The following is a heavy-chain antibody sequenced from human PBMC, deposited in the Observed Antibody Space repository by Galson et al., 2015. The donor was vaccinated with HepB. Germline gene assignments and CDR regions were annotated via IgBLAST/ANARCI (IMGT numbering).Heavy chain of an antibody. CDR2: LNQHGNEK. V-gene: IGHV3-7*03. D-gene: IGHD3-3*01. J-gene: IGHJ3*01. CDR1: GFTFTDHW. Sequence: SLRLSCAASGFTFTDHWMSCVRQTPRRGLEWVTNLNQHGNEKYYADSVKGRFSISRDNAKNSLYLQMNSQMDEGAAVYYCVRDALGGYDFWGQGTTVIVPS. CDR3: VRDALGGYDF.